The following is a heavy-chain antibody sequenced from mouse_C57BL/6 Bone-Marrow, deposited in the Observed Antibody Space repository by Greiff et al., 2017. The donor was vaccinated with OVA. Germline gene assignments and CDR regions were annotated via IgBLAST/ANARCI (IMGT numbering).Heavy chain of an antibody. J-gene: IGHJ1*03. CDR3: ARDVNYSNYPWYFDV. CDR1: GYSITSGYY. D-gene: IGHD2-5*01. V-gene: IGHV3-6*01. CDR2: ISYDGSN. Sequence: EVQLQQSGPGLVKPSQSLSLTCSVTGYSITSGYYWNWIRQFPGNKLEWMGYISYDGSNNYNPSLKNRISITRDTSKNQFCLKLNSVTTEDTATYYCARDVNYSNYPWYFDVWGTGTTVTVSS.